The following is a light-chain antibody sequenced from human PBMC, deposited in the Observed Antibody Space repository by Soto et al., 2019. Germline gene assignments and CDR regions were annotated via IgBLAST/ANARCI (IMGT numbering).Light chain of an antibody. V-gene: IGLV4-69*01. CDR3: QTWGTGIHVV. CDR2: LDSDGSH. J-gene: IGLJ2*01. Sequence: QLVLTQSPSASASLGASVKLTCTLSSGHSSYAIAWHQQQPEKGPRYLMKLDSDGSHTKGDAIPDRFSGSSSGAERYLTISSLQSGDEAEYYCQTWGTGIHVVFGGGTQLTVL. CDR1: SGHSSYA.